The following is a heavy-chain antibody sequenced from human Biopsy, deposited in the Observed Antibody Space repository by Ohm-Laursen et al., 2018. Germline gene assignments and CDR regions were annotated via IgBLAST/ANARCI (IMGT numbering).Heavy chain of an antibody. CDR2: ISGSGRT. V-gene: IGHV3-23*01. Sequence: GSLRLSCAASGFTFSRYAMSWVRQAPGKGLEWVSAISGSGRTYYADSVKGRFTISRDNSKNTLFLQLSSLRSEDTAVYCCAKRGVERGRPLAYWGQGTLVTVSS. CDR1: GFTFSRYA. J-gene: IGHJ4*02. CDR3: AKRGVERGRPLAY. D-gene: IGHD1-1*01.